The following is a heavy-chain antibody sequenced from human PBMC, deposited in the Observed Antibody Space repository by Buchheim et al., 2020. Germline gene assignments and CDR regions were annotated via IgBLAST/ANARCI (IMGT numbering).Heavy chain of an antibody. J-gene: IGHJ4*02. V-gene: IGHV3-23*01. CDR3: AKSIVVPAAYNGVFDH. CDR2: TSGSDGAK. CDR1: GFSFSTYP. D-gene: IGHD2-2*01. Sequence: EVQLLESGGGLVQPGGSLRLSCAASGFSFSTYPMAWVRQAPGKGLEWVSATSGSDGAKYYADSVKGRFTISRDNSQNTLFLQMNSLRAEDTAVYYCAKSIVVPAAYNGVFDHWGQGAL.